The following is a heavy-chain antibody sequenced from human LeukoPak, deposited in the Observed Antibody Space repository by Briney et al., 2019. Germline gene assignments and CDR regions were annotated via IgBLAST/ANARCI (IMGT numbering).Heavy chain of an antibody. V-gene: IGHV4-30-4*08. J-gene: IGHJ4*02. CDR3: ARENKPLSGSYNY. CDR2: IYYSGST. D-gene: IGHD1-26*01. Sequence: PSETLSLTCTVSGGSISSGDYYWSWIRQPPGKGLEWIGYIYYSGSTYYNPSLKSRVTISVDTSKNQFSLKLSSVTAADTAVYYCARENKPLSGSYNYWGQGTLVTVSS. CDR1: GGSISSGDYY.